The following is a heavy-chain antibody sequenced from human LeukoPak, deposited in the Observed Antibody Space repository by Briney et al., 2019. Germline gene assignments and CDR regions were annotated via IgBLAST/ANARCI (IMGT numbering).Heavy chain of an antibody. Sequence: PGGSLRLSCAASGFTFRSHGMHWVRQAPGKGLEWVAVIWYDGSNKYYADSVKGRFTISRDNSKNTLYLQMNSLRAEDTAVYYCAGLDYDPYYYYGMDVWGQGTTVTVSS. D-gene: IGHD3-3*01. V-gene: IGHV3-33*01. CDR3: AGLDYDPYYYYGMDV. J-gene: IGHJ6*02. CDR1: GFTFRSHG. CDR2: IWYDGSNK.